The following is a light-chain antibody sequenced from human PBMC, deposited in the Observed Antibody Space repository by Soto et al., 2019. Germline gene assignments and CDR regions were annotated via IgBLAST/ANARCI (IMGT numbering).Light chain of an antibody. J-gene: IGLJ1*01. CDR2: DVS. CDR1: SSDVGGYNY. V-gene: IGLV2-14*01. Sequence: QSALTQRASVSGSPGQSITISCTGTSSDVGGYNYVSWYQQHPGKAPKLMIYDVSNRPSGVSNRFSGSKSGNTASLTISGLQAEDEADYYCSSYTSSSTLDFGTGTKLTVL. CDR3: SSYTSSSTLD.